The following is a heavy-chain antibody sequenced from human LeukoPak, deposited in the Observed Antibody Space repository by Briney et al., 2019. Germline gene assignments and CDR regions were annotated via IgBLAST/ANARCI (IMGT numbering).Heavy chain of an antibody. J-gene: IGHJ3*02. CDR3: ARRWGSGIRGAFDI. CDR2: ISGNNGKT. CDR1: GYIFTAYC. V-gene: IGHV1-18*04. D-gene: IGHD3-10*01. Sequence: ASVKVSCKASGYIFTAYCINWVRQAPGQGLEWMGWISGNNGKTNYAKKFQVRVTMTTDTSTSTTYMELRSLRSDDTAIYYCARRWGSGIRGAFDIWGQGTMVTVSS.